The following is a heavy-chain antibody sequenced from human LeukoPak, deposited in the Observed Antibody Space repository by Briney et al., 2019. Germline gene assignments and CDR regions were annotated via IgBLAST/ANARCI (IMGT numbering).Heavy chain of an antibody. D-gene: IGHD2-2*01. CDR2: INAGNGNT. J-gene: IGHJ3*02. Sequence: ASVTVSCTASGYTFTSYGISWVRQAPGQGLEWMGWINAGNGNTKYSQKFQGRVTITRDTSASTAYMELSSLRSEDTAVYYCAITKTVPATFDIWGQGTMVTVSS. V-gene: IGHV1-3*01. CDR3: AITKTVPATFDI. CDR1: GYTFTSYG.